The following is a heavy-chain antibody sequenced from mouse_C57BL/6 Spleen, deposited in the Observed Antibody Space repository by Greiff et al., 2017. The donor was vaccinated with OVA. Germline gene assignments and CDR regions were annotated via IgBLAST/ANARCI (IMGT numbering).Heavy chain of an antibody. Sequence: EVMLVESGGGLVKPGGSLKLSCAASGFTFSSYAMSWVRQTPEKRLEWVATISDGGSYTYYPDNVKGRFTISRDNAKNNLYLQMSHLKSEDTAMYYGASHYYGSSYWYFDVWGTGTTVTVSS. D-gene: IGHD1-1*01. CDR3: ASHYYGSSYWYFDV. J-gene: IGHJ1*03. CDR2: ISDGGSYT. V-gene: IGHV5-4*03. CDR1: GFTFSSYA.